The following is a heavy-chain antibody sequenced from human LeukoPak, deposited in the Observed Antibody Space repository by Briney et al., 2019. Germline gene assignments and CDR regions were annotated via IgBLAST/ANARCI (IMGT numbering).Heavy chain of an antibody. D-gene: IGHD6-13*01. V-gene: IGHV1-69*06. Sequence: GASVKVSCKASGYTFTSYAMHWVRQAPGQRLEWMGGIIPIFGTTNYAQKFQDRVTITADKSTSTAYMELSSLRSEDTAVYYCARVVGLTGYSSSWSSGYYYYMDVWGKGTTVTVSS. CDR3: ARVVGLTGYSSSWSSGYYYYMDV. CDR2: IIPIFGTT. J-gene: IGHJ6*03. CDR1: GYTFTSYA.